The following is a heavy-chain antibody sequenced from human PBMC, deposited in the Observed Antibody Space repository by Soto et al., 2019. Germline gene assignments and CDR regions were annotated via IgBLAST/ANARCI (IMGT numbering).Heavy chain of an antibody. CDR1: GGSISSSNW. V-gene: IGHV4-4*02. D-gene: IGHD6-6*01. J-gene: IGHJ6*02. CDR3: GLDSSSSHGGLYYYAMDV. Sequence: QVQLQESGPGLVKPTGTLSLTCAVSGGSISSSNWWSWVRQPPGKGLEWIGEVYHSGSTNYNPSHKRRATISVDKSTNQFSRKLSAATAADTAVYYCGLDSSSSHGGLYYYAMDVWGQGTTVTVSS. CDR2: VYHSGST.